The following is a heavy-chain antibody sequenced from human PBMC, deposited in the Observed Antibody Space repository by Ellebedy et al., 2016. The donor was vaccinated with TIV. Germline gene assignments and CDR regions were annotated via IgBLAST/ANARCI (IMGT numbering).Heavy chain of an antibody. CDR3: AKAGWGRLVISHFDS. CDR2: ISASGATT. V-gene: IGHV3-23*01. D-gene: IGHD3-22*01. J-gene: IGHJ4*02. Sequence: GGSLRLSCAASGFTFSNYAMTWVRQAPGRGLERVSAISASGATTYYADSVRDSVKGRFTVSTDKSNNTLFLQMNSLRADDTAIYYCAKAGWGRLVISHFDSWGQGTLVTVSS. CDR1: GFTFSNYA.